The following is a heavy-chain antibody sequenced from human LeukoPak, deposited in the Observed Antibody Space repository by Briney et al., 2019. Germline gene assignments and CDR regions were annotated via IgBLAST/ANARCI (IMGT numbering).Heavy chain of an antibody. Sequence: GGSLRLSCAASGFTFSSYSMNWVRQAPGKGLEWVSSISSSSSYIYYADSVKGRFTISTDNAKNSLYLQMNSLRAEDTAVYYCAREQRPGIAAAGTDWGQGTLVTVSS. CDR1: GFTFSSYS. J-gene: IGHJ4*02. CDR2: ISSSSSYI. CDR3: AREQRPGIAAAGTD. D-gene: IGHD6-13*01. V-gene: IGHV3-21*01.